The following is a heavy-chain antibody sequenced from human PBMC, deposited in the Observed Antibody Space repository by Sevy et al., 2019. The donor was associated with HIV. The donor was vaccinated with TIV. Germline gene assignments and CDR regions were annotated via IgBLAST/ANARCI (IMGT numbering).Heavy chain of an antibody. Sequence: GGSLRLSCAASGFSFSTYWMTWVRQAPGKGLEWVATMNQDGTERDYVDSVKGRFTISRDNTKTSLFLQMNSLSAEDTGVYYCGREGVGGFSYSLDGWGQGTLVTVSS. V-gene: IGHV3-7*01. CDR1: GFSFSTYW. CDR2: MNQDGTER. D-gene: IGHD3-16*01. CDR3: GREGVGGFSYSLDG. J-gene: IGHJ4*02.